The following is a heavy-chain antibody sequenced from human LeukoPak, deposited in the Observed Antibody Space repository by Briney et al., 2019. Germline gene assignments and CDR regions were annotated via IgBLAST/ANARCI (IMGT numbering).Heavy chain of an antibody. J-gene: IGHJ4*02. CDR3: AKARAYTYGGDY. CDR1: GFTFSSYG. V-gene: IGHV3-33*06. CDR2: IWYDGSNK. D-gene: IGHD5-18*01. Sequence: GRSLRLSCAASGFTFSSYGMHWVRQAPGKGLEWVAVIWYDGSNKYYADSVKGRFTISRDNSKNTLYLQMNSLRAEDTAVYYCAKARAYTYGGDYWGQGTLVTVSS.